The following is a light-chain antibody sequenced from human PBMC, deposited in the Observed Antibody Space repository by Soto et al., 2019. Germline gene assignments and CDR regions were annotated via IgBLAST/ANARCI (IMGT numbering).Light chain of an antibody. CDR1: QRVSDNY. CDR2: GAS. Sequence: EIVLTQSPGTLSLSPGERATLSCRASQRVSDNYLGWYQQKPGPAPRLLIYGASSRATDIPDRFSGSGSGTDFTLTISRLEPEDFAVYYCQQYGSSPRVTFGGGTKVEIK. CDR3: QQYGSSPRVT. J-gene: IGKJ4*01. V-gene: IGKV3-20*01.